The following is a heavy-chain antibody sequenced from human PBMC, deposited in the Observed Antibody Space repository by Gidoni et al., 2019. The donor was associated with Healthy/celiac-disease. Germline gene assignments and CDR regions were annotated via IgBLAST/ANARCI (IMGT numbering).Heavy chain of an antibody. CDR3: ARRYMVMVRGVRLTYYYMDV. J-gene: IGHJ6*03. Sequence: QVQLVQSGAEVKKPGASVKVSCKASGYTFTSYGISWVRQAPGQGLEWMGWISAYNGNTNYAQKLQGRVTMTTDTSTSTAYMELRSLRSDDTAVYYCARRYMVMVRGVRLTYYYMDVWGKGTTVTVSS. D-gene: IGHD3-10*01. V-gene: IGHV1-18*01. CDR1: GYTFTSYG. CDR2: ISAYNGNT.